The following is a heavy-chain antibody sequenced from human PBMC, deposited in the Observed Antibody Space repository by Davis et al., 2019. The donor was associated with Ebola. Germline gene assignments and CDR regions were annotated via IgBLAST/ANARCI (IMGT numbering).Heavy chain of an antibody. CDR1: GYTFTGYY. D-gene: IGHD3-10*01. Sequence: SVTVSCKASGYTFTGYYMHWVRPAPGQGLAWMGRINPNSGGTNYAQKFQGRVTMTRDTSISTAYMELSRLRSDDTAVYYCATLWFGELLGMDVWGKGTTVTVSS. J-gene: IGHJ6*04. CDR3: ATLWFGELLGMDV. V-gene: IGHV1-2*06. CDR2: INPNSGGT.